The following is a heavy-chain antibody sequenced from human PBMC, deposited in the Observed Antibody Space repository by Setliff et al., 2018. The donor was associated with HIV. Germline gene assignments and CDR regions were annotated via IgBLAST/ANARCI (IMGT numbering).Heavy chain of an antibody. CDR1: GGSISSSNW. V-gene: IGHV4-4*02. CDR3: ARILVAAAGTGFDP. J-gene: IGHJ5*02. CDR2: IYHSGSA. Sequence: SETLSLTCAVAGGSISSSNWWRWVRQPPWKGLEWIGEIYHSGSANYNPSLTSRVIISIDKSKNKFSLKVSSVTAADTAVYYCARILVAAAGTGFDPWGQGILVTVSS. D-gene: IGHD6-13*01.